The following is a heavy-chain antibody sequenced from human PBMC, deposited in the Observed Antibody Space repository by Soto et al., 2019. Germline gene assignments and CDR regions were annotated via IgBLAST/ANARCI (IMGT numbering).Heavy chain of an antibody. CDR3: ARDGEYSSFWMYYCYHYIDV. D-gene: IGHD6-6*01. CDR1: GGSINSYD. V-gene: IGHV4-4*07. Sequence: SEPLSLTYTVSGGSINSYDRSWICPPAGKGLEWIGRIYTSGSTNYNPSLKSRVTMSVDTSKNQFSLKLCSVTAADTAVYYCARDGEYSSFWMYYCYHYIDVSGNVAQGTV. J-gene: IGHJ6*03. CDR2: IYTSGST.